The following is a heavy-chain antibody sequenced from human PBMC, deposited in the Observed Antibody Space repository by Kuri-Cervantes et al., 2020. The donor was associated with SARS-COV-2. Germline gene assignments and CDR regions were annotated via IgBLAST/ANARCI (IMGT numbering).Heavy chain of an antibody. CDR3: VKDGAAMVTGPVGYCGMDV. D-gene: IGHD5-18*01. Sequence: GESLKISCAASGLTFSSYSMNWVRQAPGKGLEWVSYISSSRTTIYYADSVKGRFTISRDNSKNTLYLQMSSLRAEDTAVYYCVKDGAAMVTGPVGYCGMDVWGQGTTVTVSS. CDR2: ISSSRTTI. V-gene: IGHV3-48*01. J-gene: IGHJ6*02. CDR1: GLTFSSYS.